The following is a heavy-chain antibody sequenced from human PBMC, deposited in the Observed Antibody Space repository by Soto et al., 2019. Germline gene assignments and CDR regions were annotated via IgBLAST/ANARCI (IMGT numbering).Heavy chain of an antibody. CDR1: GFTRSSYS. Sequence: VGNLRLSSAAPGFTRSSYSMNWVRHAPGKGLEWVSYISSSSSTIYYADSVKGRFTISRDNAKNSLYLQMNSLRAEDTAVYYCARDASHMVYAISLGCLDSWGEG. V-gene: IGHV3-48*01. CDR3: ARDASHMVYAISLGCLDS. CDR2: ISSSSSTI. D-gene: IGHD2-8*01. J-gene: IGHJ4*02.